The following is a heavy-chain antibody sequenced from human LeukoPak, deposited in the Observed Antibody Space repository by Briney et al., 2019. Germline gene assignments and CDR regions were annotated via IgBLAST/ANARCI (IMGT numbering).Heavy chain of an antibody. V-gene: IGHV4-30-4*01. Sequence: SQTLSLTCTVSAGSISSGDYYWSWIRHPPGKGLEWIGYIYYSGSTYYNPSLKSRVTISVDTSKNQFSLKLSSVTAADTAVYYCARVHFLWFGELFAQHWGQGTLVTVSS. J-gene: IGHJ1*01. CDR3: ARVHFLWFGELFAQH. CDR1: AGSISSGDYY. CDR2: IYYSGST. D-gene: IGHD3-10*01.